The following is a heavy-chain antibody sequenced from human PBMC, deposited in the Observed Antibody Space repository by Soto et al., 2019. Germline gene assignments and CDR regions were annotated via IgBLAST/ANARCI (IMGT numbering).Heavy chain of an antibody. V-gene: IGHV2-5*02. CDR2: IYWDDDK. J-gene: IGHJ4*02. CDR3: AHRAATTYSYYFDY. D-gene: IGHD1-1*01. CDR1: GFSLSAGGVG. Sequence: QITLKESGPTLVRPTQTLTLTCTFSGFSLSAGGVGVGWIRQPPGKALEWLALIYWDDDKRYSPSLKNRLTIPKETSKNQVVLTMTNVDPVDTATYYCAHRAATTYSYYFDYWGQGTLITVSS.